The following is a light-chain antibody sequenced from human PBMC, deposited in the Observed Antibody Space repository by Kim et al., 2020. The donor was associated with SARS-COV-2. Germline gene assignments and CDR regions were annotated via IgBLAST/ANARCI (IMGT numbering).Light chain of an antibody. J-gene: IGKJ2*01. CDR1: ESVTTTY. CDR2: GAS. V-gene: IGKV3-20*01. CDR3: QQYGRSPRN. Sequence: SAGERAPLSCRASESVTTTYLAWYQHKPGQAPRLLIYGASRRAPGIPDRFSGSGSGTDFTLTITRLEPEDSAVYYCQQYGRSPRNFGQGTKLEI.